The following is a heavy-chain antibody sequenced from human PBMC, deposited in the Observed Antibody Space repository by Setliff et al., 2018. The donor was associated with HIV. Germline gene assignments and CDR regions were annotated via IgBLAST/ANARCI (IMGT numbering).Heavy chain of an antibody. Sequence: SETLSLTCTVSGGSITGYYWSWVRQPPGKGLEWIGNIFHNGNTYYNATLESRVAISVDTSKRQFSLRMNSVTAADTAVYYCARVDSSTPRAVDIWGQGTMVTVSS. CDR1: GGSITGYY. CDR2: IFHNGNT. D-gene: IGHD5-12*01. CDR3: ARVDSSTPRAVDI. V-gene: IGHV4-59*04. J-gene: IGHJ3*02.